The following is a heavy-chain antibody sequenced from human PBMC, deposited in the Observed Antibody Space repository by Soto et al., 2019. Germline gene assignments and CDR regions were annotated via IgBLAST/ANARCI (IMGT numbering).Heavy chain of an antibody. Sequence: PSETLSLTCTVSGDSISSGGFHWSWIRQPPGKGLEWIGYIYYSGSTYYNPSLKSRVTISVDTSKNQFSLKVTSVTAADTATYYCAHRRRAAGGYYFDYWGQGTLVTVSS. CDR2: IYYSGST. CDR3: AHRRRAAGGYYFDY. D-gene: IGHD6-13*01. V-gene: IGHV4-30-4*01. CDR1: GDSISSGGFH. J-gene: IGHJ4*02.